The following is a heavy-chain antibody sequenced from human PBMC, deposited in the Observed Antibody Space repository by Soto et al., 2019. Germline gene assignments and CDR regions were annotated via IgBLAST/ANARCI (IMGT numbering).Heavy chain of an antibody. Sequence: GGSLRLSCAASGFTFSSYAMSWVRQAPGKGLEWVSAISGSGGSTYYADSVKGRFTISRDNSKNTLYLQMNSLRAEDTAVYYCAKDHYYGSGSYSFDYWGQGTLVTVSS. D-gene: IGHD3-10*01. CDR3: AKDHYYGSGSYSFDY. CDR2: ISGSGGST. J-gene: IGHJ4*02. CDR1: GFTFSSYA. V-gene: IGHV3-23*01.